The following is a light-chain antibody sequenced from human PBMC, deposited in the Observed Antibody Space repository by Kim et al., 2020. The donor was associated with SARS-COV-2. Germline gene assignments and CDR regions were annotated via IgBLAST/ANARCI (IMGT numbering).Light chain of an antibody. V-gene: IGLV3-21*04. J-gene: IGLJ7*01. CDR3: QVWYSSNDHPV. CDR1: NIGSRT. Sequence: SYELTQPPSVSVAPGETARITCGGNNIGSRTVQWYQQKPGEAPVLVMYYDSDRPSGIPERFSGSNSGNAATLTISTVEVGDEADYYCQVWYSSNDHPVFGGGTQLTVL. CDR2: YDS.